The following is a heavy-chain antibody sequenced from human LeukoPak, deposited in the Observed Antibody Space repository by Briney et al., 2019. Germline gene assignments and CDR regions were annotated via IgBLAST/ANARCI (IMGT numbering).Heavy chain of an antibody. V-gene: IGHV3-53*01. D-gene: IGHD4-17*01. CDR3: ARDLLPGDYGLTYYYGMDV. Sequence: GGSLRLSCAASGFTVSSNYMSWVRQAPGKGLEWVSVIYSGGSTYYADSVKGRFTISRDNSKNTLYLQMNSLRAEDTAVYYCARDLLPGDYGLTYYYGMDVWGQGTTVTVSS. CDR1: GFTVSSNY. CDR2: IYSGGST. J-gene: IGHJ6*02.